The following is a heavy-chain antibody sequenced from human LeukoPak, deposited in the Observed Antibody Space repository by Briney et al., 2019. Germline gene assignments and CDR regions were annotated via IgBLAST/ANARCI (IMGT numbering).Heavy chain of an antibody. V-gene: IGHV3-53*01. Sequence: PGGSLRLSCAASGFTVSSNYMSWVRQAPGKGLEWVSIIYSGFSTYYADSVKGRFTISRDNSKNTLYLQMNSLRAEDTAVYYCARVSTTVTTGDAFDIWGQGTMVTVSS. D-gene: IGHD4-17*01. CDR1: GFTVSSNY. CDR2: IYSGFST. J-gene: IGHJ3*02. CDR3: ARVSTTVTTGDAFDI.